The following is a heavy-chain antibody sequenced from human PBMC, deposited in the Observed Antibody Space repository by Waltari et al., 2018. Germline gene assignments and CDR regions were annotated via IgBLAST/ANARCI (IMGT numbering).Heavy chain of an antibody. Sequence: EVQVVESGGGLVQPGGSLRLSCAGSGITFSGYWMHWSRQGPGKGLGWVSRVKSDGSDTNYADSVKGRFIISRDNAKNTLYLQMNSLRADDTAVYYCARDSGYSSAPFDYWGQGILVTVSS. D-gene: IGHD5-18*01. CDR2: VKSDGSDT. CDR1: GITFSGYW. CDR3: ARDSGYSSAPFDY. J-gene: IGHJ4*02. V-gene: IGHV3-74*01.